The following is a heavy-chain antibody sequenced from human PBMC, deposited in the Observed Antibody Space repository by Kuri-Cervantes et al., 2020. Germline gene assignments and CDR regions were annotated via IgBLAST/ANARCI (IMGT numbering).Heavy chain of an antibody. CDR2: ISYDGSNK. J-gene: IGHJ4*02. CDR1: GFTFSSYA. CDR3: ARGSGWLPDY. V-gene: IGHV3-30*07. Sequence: GGSLRLSCAASGFTFSSYAMHWVRQAPGKGLEWVAVISYDGSNKYYADSVKGRFTISRDNAKNSLFLQMNSLRAEDTAVFYCARGSGWLPDYWGQGTLVTVSS. D-gene: IGHD6-19*01.